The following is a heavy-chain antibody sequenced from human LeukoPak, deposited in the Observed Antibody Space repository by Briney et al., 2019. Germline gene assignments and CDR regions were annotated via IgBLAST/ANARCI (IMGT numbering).Heavy chain of an antibody. CDR1: GYTFTGYY. D-gene: IGHD3-10*01. J-gene: IGHJ5*02. CDR2: INPNSGGT. Sequence: ASVKVSCKASGYTFTGYYMHWVRQAPGQGPEWMGWINPNSGGTNYAQKFQGRVTMTRDTSISTAYMELSRLRSDDTAVYYCARGYYGSGSYWFDPWGQGTLVTVSS. V-gene: IGHV1-2*02. CDR3: ARGYYGSGSYWFDP.